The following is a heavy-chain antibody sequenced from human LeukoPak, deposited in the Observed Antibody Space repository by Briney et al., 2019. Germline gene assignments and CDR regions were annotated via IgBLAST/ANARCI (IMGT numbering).Heavy chain of an antibody. Sequence: SETLSLTCTVSGGSISSSSYYWGWIRQPPGKGLEWIGSIYYSGSTYYNPSLKSRVTISVDRSKNQFSLKLSSVTAADTAVYYCARVVDSSSWYSGKYFDYWGQGTLVTVSS. CDR1: GGSISSSSYY. V-gene: IGHV4-39*07. CDR2: IYYSGST. CDR3: ARVVDSSSWYSGKYFDY. D-gene: IGHD6-13*01. J-gene: IGHJ4*02.